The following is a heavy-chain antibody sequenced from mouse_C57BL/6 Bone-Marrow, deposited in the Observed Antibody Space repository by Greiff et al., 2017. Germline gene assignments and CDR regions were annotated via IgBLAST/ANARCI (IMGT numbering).Heavy chain of an antibody. CDR2: ISSGGSYT. CDR1: GFTFSSYG. V-gene: IGHV5-6*02. J-gene: IGHJ3*01. CDR3: ARRYYGSSPWFAY. D-gene: IGHD1-1*01. Sequence: EVKVVESGGDLVKPGGSLKLSCAASGFTFSSYGMSWVRQTPDKRLEWVATISSGGSYTYYPDSVKGRFTISRDNAKNTLYLQMSSLKSEDTAMXYCARRYYGSSPWFAYWGQGTLVTVSA.